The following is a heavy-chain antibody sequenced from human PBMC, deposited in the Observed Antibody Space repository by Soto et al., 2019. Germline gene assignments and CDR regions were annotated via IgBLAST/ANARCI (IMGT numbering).Heavy chain of an antibody. CDR3: TRTYSSSRNYGMDV. J-gene: IGHJ6*02. CDR2: IRSKANSYAT. Sequence: VGSLRLSCAASWFTFSGSAMHWVRQASGKGLEWVGRIRSKANSYATAYAASVKGRFTISRDDSKNTAYLQMNSLKTEDTAVYYCTRTYSSSRNYGMDVWGQGTTVTVSS. V-gene: IGHV3-73*01. CDR1: WFTFSGSA. D-gene: IGHD6-6*01.